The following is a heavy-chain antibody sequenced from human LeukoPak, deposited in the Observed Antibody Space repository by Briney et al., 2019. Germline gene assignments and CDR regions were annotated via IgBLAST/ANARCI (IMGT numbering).Heavy chain of an antibody. CDR3: ARDQSTDCSRTSCYLAYFDY. J-gene: IGHJ4*02. CDR1: GYTFTSYG. V-gene: IGHV1-18*01. CDR2: ISAYNGYT. Sequence: GASVKVSCKASGYTFTSYGISWVRQAPGQGLEWMGWISAYNGYTDYAQKLQGRVTMTTDTSTSTAYMELRSLRSDDTAVYYCARDQSTDCSRTSCYLAYFDYWGQGTLVTVSS. D-gene: IGHD2-2*01.